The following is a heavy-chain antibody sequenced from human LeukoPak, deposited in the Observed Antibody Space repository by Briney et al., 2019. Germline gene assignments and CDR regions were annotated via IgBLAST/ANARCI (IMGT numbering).Heavy chain of an antibody. Sequence: ASVKVSCKGTGYTFTSYGISWVRQVPGQGLEWVGWINRNSGGTNYAQKFQGRVTMTRDTSISTAYMEPSRLRSDDTAVYYCARARGIRPIQPGYWGQGTLVTVSS. CDR2: INRNSGGT. CDR3: ARARGIRPIQPGY. CDR1: GYTFTSYG. V-gene: IGHV1-2*02. D-gene: IGHD1-14*01. J-gene: IGHJ4*02.